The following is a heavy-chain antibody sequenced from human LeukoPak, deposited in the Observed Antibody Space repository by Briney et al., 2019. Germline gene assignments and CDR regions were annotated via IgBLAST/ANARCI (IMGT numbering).Heavy chain of an antibody. CDR2: ISGSGGST. J-gene: IGHJ4*02. Sequence: GGSLRLSRAASGFTFSSYAMSWVRQAPGKGLEWVSAISGSGGSTYYADSVKGRFTISRDNSKNTLYLQMNSLRAEDTAVYYCAKPLWFGELTSTSFDYWGQGTLVTVSS. CDR1: GFTFSSYA. V-gene: IGHV3-23*01. CDR3: AKPLWFGELTSTSFDY. D-gene: IGHD3-10*01.